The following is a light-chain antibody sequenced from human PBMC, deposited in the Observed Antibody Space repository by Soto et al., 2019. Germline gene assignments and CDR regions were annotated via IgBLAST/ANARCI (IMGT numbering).Light chain of an antibody. CDR2: GAS. V-gene: IGKV3-20*01. J-gene: IGKJ4*01. CDR1: QSVGRNY. Sequence: EIVLTQSPGTLSLSPGERATLSCRASQSVGRNYLAWYQQKPGQAPRLLIYGASSRATGIPDRFSGSGSGTDCTLTHSRLEPEDFAVYYWQQYASSPLSFGGGTKVEIK. CDR3: QQYASSPLS.